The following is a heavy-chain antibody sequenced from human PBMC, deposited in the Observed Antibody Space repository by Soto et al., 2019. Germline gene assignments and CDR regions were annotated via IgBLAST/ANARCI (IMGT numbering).Heavy chain of an antibody. CDR1: GFTFSSNA. D-gene: IGHD1-26*01. Sequence: EVQLLESGGGLVQPGESLRLSCAASGFTFSSNAMSWVRQVPGKGLEWVSAISGSGATTYYADSVKGRFTISRDNSKNTLYLQMNSLRAEDTAVYYCAKSQGARSYYYYGMDVWGQGTTVTVSS. V-gene: IGHV3-23*01. CDR2: ISGSGATT. CDR3: AKSQGARSYYYYGMDV. J-gene: IGHJ6*02.